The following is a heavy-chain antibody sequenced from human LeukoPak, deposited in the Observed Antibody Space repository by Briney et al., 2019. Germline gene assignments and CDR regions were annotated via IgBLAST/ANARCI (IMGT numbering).Heavy chain of an antibody. D-gene: IGHD3-22*01. J-gene: IGHJ4*02. V-gene: IGHV4-39*07. CDR2: IYYSGST. Sequence: SETLSLTCTVSGGSINSRIYYWGWIRQPPGKGLEWIGSIYYSGSTYYNPSLKSRVTISVDTSKNQFSLKLSSVTAADTAVYYCARGRMNSGSFLPLDYWGQGTLVTVSS. CDR3: ARGRMNSGSFLPLDY. CDR1: GGSINSRIYY.